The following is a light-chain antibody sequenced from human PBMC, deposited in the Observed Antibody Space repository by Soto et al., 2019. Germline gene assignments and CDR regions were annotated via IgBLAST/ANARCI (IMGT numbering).Light chain of an antibody. CDR1: QSVSSN. V-gene: IGKV3-15*01. Sequence: EIVLTQSPATLSLSPGERATLSCRASQSVSSNLAWYQQKPGQAPRLLIYGASTRATGIPARFSGSGSGTEFTLTINCLQSEDSAVYYCQQHNQWPITFGQGTRQEIK. CDR2: GAS. CDR3: QQHNQWPIT. J-gene: IGKJ5*01.